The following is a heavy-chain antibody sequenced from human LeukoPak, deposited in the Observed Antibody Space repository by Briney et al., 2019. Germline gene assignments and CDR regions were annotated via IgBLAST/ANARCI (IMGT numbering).Heavy chain of an antibody. Sequence: GASVKVSCKASGYTFTAYYIHWVRQAPGQGLEWMGWINPNSGGTNYAQKFQGRVTMTRDTSISTAYMELSRLRSDDTAVYYCARDTIDTGSDYWGQGTLVTVSS. J-gene: IGHJ4*02. CDR3: ARDTIDTGSDY. D-gene: IGHD3-10*01. CDR2: INPNSGGT. CDR1: GYTFTAYY. V-gene: IGHV1-2*02.